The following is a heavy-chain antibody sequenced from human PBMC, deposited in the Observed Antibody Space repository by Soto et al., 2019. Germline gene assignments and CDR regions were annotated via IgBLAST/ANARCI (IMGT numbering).Heavy chain of an antibody. Sequence: QEQLVESGGGVVQPGRSLRLFCEASGFNLNTYGMHWVRQAPGKGLEWVAVIWYDGSKKYYADSVEGRFTISRDNSKNTLSLQMNSLRDEDTALYYCVASGSFYLDYWGQGTLVSVSS. CDR2: IWYDGSKK. CDR1: GFNLNTYG. D-gene: IGHD3-10*01. CDR3: VASGSFYLDY. V-gene: IGHV3-33*01. J-gene: IGHJ4*02.